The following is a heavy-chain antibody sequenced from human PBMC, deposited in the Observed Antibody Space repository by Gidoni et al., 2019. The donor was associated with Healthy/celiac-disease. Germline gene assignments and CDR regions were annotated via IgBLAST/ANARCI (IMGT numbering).Heavy chain of an antibody. J-gene: IGHJ6*03. CDR2: IYYDGSNE. CDR3: ARDHSILVSGYYYSYMDV. V-gene: IGHV3-33*08. Sequence: QVQLVESGGGVVQPGRSLRLSCAASGFTFITYGIHWVRQAPGKGLEWVAIIYYDGSNEYYADSVKGRFTISRDNSKNMVYLQMNSLRAEDTAVYYCARDHSILVSGYYYSYMDVWGKGTTVTVSS. CDR1: GFTFITYG. D-gene: IGHD6-19*01.